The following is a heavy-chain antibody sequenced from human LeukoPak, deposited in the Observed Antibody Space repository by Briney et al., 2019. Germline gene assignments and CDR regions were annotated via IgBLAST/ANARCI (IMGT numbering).Heavy chain of an antibody. CDR3: ARGIRSSPHITMVRGVYYFDY. J-gene: IGHJ4*02. CDR1: GYTFTSYD. Sequence: ASVKVSCKDSGYTFTSYDINWVRQATGQGLEWMGWMNPNSGNTGYAQKFQGRVTMTRNTSISTAYMELSSLRSEDTAVYYCARGIRSSPHITMVRGVYYFDYWGQGTLVTVSS. CDR2: MNPNSGNT. V-gene: IGHV1-8*01. D-gene: IGHD3-10*01.